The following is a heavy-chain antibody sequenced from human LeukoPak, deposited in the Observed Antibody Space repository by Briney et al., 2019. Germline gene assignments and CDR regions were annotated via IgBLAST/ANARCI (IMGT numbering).Heavy chain of an antibody. CDR3: ARVGTMVRLGPNQYYYYGMDV. Sequence: GESLKISCKGSGYSFTSYWIGWVRQMPGKGLEWMGIIYPGDSDTRYSPSFQGQVTISADKSISTAYLQWSSLKASDTAMYYCARVGTMVRLGPNQYYYYGMDVWGQGITVTVSS. J-gene: IGHJ6*02. D-gene: IGHD3-10*01. V-gene: IGHV5-51*01. CDR2: IYPGDSDT. CDR1: GYSFTSYW.